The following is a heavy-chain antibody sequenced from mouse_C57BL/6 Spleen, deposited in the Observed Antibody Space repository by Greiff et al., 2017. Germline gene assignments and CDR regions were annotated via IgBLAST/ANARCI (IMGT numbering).Heavy chain of an antibody. CDR1: GFNFSSYG. CDR2: IISGGSYT. CDR3: ARHDYGSSLYAMDY. Sequence: DVKLVESGGDLVKPGGSLKLSCAASGFNFSSYGMSWVRQTPDKRLEWVATIISGGSYTYDPDSLKGRFTISRDNAKNTLYLQMSSLKSVDTAMYYCARHDYGSSLYAMDYWGQGTSVTVSS. V-gene: IGHV5-6*02. D-gene: IGHD1-1*01. J-gene: IGHJ4*01.